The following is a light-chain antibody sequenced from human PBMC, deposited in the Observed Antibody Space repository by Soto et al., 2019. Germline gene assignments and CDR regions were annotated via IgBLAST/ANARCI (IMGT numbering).Light chain of an antibody. CDR2: DVN. J-gene: IGLJ2*01. CDR1: SSDIGGYDY. CDR3: TSYASGSSHVV. Sequence: QSALTQPASVSGSPGQWITLSCTGTSSDIGGYDYVSWYQRHPGKAPKLIIYDVNNRPSGVSNRFSGSKSGNTDSLTISGLQAEDEADYYCTSYASGSSHVVFGGGTKVTVL. V-gene: IGLV2-14*01.